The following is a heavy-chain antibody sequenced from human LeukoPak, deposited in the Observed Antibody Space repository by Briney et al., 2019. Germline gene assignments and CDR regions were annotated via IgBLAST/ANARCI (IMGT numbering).Heavy chain of an antibody. V-gene: IGHV3-53*01. Sequence: GGSMRLSCAASGFTVSSNYMTWVRQAPGKGLEWVSVIHKNAITYYADTVKGRFTISRDNSKNMLYLQMNSLRAEDTAVYYCARSLRVRGVPDYMDVWGKGTTVIISS. D-gene: IGHD3-10*02. CDR1: GFTVSSNY. J-gene: IGHJ6*03. CDR3: ARSLRVRGVPDYMDV. CDR2: IHKNAIT.